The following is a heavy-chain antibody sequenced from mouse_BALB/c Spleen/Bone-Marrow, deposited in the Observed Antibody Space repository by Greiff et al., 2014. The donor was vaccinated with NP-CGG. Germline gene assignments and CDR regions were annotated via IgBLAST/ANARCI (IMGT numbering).Heavy chain of an antibody. V-gene: IGHV7-3*02. J-gene: IGHJ2*01. D-gene: IGHD2-3*01. Sequence: EVQVVESGGGLVQPGGSLRLSCATSGFTFTDYYMNWVRQPPGKALEWLGFIRNKVYSYTTEYSASVKGRFTISRDNSQSILYLQMNTLRAEDSATYYCARDMGGLLFDYWGQGTTLTVSS. CDR1: GFTFTDYY. CDR3: ARDMGGLLFDY. CDR2: IRNKVYSYTT.